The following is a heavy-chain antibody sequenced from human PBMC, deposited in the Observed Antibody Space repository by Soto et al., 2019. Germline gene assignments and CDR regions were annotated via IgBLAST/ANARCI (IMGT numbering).Heavy chain of an antibody. CDR2: IIPIFGTA. Sequence: ASVKVSCKASGGTFSSYAISWVRQAPGQGLEWMGGIIPIFGTANYAQKFQGRVTITADESTSTAYMELSSLRSEDTAVYYCARDLLLLSSNNHYYHSRNWVDDAFDIWGQGAMVTVSS. J-gene: IGHJ3*02. CDR3: ARDLLLLSSNNHYYHSRNWVDDAFDI. CDR1: GGTFSSYA. V-gene: IGHV1-69*13. D-gene: IGHD3-22*01.